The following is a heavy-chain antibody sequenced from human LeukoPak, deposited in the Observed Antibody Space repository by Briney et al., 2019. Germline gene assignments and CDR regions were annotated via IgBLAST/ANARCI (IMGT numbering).Heavy chain of an antibody. CDR3: ARRGLHEAYYYYYMDV. J-gene: IGHJ6*03. V-gene: IGHV4-59*08. D-gene: IGHD5/OR15-5a*01. Sequence: PSETLSLTCTVSGGSISSYYWSWIRQPPGKGLEWIGYIYYSGSTNYNPSLKSRVTISVDTSKNQFSLKLTSVTAADTAVYYCARRGLHEAYYYYYMDVWGKGTTVTVSS. CDR2: IYYSGST. CDR1: GGSISSYY.